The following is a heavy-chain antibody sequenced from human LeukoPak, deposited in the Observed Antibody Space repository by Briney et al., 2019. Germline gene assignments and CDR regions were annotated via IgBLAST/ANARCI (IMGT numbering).Heavy chain of an antibody. D-gene: IGHD1-26*01. J-gene: IGHJ4*02. Sequence: SETLSLTCTVSGGFISSSTFWGWIRQPPGKGLEWIGGISYSGSPYYNPSLKTRVTISVDTYKNQFSLKLTSVTAADTAVYYCARRWENYFDYWGQGTLVTVSS. CDR1: GGFISSSTF. CDR2: ISYSGSP. CDR3: ARRWENYFDY. V-gene: IGHV4-39*01.